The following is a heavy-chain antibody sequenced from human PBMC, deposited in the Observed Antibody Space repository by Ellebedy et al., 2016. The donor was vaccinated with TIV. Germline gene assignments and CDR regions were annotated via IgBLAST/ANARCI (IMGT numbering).Heavy chain of an antibody. D-gene: IGHD3-10*01. V-gene: IGHV3-74*03. CDR3: AKDSGKYGWNSEY. CDR2: IKADGSGI. CDR1: GFSFGSYW. Sequence: PGGSLRLSCAASGFSFGSYWMLWVRQPPGKGLEWVSRIKADGSGITYADSVRGRFTVSRDTSKNTLYLQMSSLRAEDTAIYYCAKDSGKYGWNSEYWGQGTQVTVSS. J-gene: IGHJ4*02.